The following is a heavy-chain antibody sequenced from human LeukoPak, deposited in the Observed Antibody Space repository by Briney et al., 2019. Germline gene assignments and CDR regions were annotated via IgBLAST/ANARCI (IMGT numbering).Heavy chain of an antibody. J-gene: IGHJ5*02. CDR2: IYYSGST. V-gene: IGHV4-59*11. D-gene: IGHD3-22*01. Sequence: ADTLSLTCTVSGGSISSHYWSWIRQPPGKGLEWIGYIYYSGSTNYNPSLKSRVTISVDTSKNQFSLKLSSVTAADTAVYYCAREGGYYDSSGYYYHTNWFDPWGQGTLVTVSS. CDR1: GGSISSHY. CDR3: AREGGYYDSSGYYYHTNWFDP.